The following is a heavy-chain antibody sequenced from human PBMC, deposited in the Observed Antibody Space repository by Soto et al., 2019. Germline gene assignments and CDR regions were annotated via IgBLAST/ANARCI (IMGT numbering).Heavy chain of an antibody. CDR1: GFAISRGYY. CDR2: IYPSVSS. Sequence: PSETLSLTCIVSGFAISRGYYWRFVRQPPGKGLEWIGSIYPSVSSYHNPSLATRLRLSIDTSKNQFTLNLTSVTAADTALYFCAREKVGTTFFDNWGQGIQVTVSS. D-gene: IGHD1-1*01. V-gene: IGHV4-38-2*02. J-gene: IGHJ4*02. CDR3: AREKVGTTFFDN.